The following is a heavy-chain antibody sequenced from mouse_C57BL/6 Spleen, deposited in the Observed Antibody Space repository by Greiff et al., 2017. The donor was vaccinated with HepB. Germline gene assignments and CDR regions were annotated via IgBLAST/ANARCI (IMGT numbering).Heavy chain of an antibody. CDR1: GFNIKDDY. V-gene: IGHV14-4*01. D-gene: IGHD3-3*01. CDR2: IDPENGDT. CDR3: TTRGRTAD. J-gene: IGHJ3*01. Sequence: EVQLQQSGAELVRPGASVKLSCTASGFNIKDDYMHWVKQRPEQGLEWIGWIDPENGDTEYASKFQGKATITADTSSNTAYLQLSSLTSEDTAVYYCTTRGRTADWGQGTLVTVSA.